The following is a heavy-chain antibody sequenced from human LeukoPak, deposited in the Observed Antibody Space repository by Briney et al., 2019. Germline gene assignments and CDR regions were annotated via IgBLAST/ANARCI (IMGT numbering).Heavy chain of an antibody. CDR1: GFTLSINA. J-gene: IGHJ2*01. CDR3: AKDRTVGASYWYFDL. CDR2: ISGSGAST. Sequence: GGSLRLSCLTSGFTLSINAMSWVRQAPGKGLEWISGISGSGASTYYADSVKGRFTISRDSSKNTLFLQMNTLRAEDTAIYYCAKDRTVGASYWYFDLWGRGTLVTVSS. D-gene: IGHD1-26*01. V-gene: IGHV3-23*01.